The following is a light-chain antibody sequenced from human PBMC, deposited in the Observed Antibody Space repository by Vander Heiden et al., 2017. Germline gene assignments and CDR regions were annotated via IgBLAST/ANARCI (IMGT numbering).Light chain of an antibody. CDR3: LLYMGSSTWM. CDR2: NTN. J-gene: IGLJ3*02. CDR1: SGSVSTNNH. Sequence: QTVVTQEPSFSVSPGGTVTLTCGLSSGSVSTNNHPNGYQQTPGQAPRTLIYNTNIRSSGVPARFAGSILGNKAAISITGAQAEDEADYYCLLYMGSSTWMFGGGTKLTVL. V-gene: IGLV8-61*01.